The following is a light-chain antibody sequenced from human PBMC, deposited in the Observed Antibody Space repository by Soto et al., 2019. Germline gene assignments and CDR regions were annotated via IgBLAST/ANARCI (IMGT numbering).Light chain of an antibody. CDR1: QSISSW. J-gene: IGKJ1*01. CDR3: QQYNSYPWT. V-gene: IGKV1-5*01. CDR2: DAS. Sequence: DIQMTQYTSTLSASVGDRVTITCRASQSISSWLAWYQQKPGKAPKLLIYDASSLESGVPSRFSGSGSGTELTLTITSLQPDDFATYYCQQYNSYPWTFGQGTKVDIK.